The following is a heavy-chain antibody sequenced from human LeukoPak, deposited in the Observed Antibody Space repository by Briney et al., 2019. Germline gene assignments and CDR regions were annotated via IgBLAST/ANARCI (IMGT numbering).Heavy chain of an antibody. V-gene: IGHV3-23*01. Sequence: GGSLRLSCAASGFTFSSYAMSWVRQAPGKGLGWVSGISGSGGSTYYADSVKGRFTISRDNSKNTLYLQMNSLRAEDTAVYYCAKSIVGGTHWFDPWGQGTLVTVSS. CDR1: GFTFSSYA. D-gene: IGHD1-26*01. J-gene: IGHJ5*02. CDR2: ISGSGGST. CDR3: AKSIVGGTHWFDP.